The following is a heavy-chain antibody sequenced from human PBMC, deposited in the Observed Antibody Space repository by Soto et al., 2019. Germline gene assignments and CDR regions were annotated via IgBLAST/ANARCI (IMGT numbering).Heavy chain of an antibody. J-gene: IGHJ5*02. Sequence: KICKKGAGYSFTSYGIGWVRQIPGKGLEWMGIIYPGDSDTRYSPSFQGQVTISADKSISTAYLQWSSLKASDTAMYYCARGFWSAEIGGWFDPWGQGTLVTVSS. D-gene: IGHD3-3*01. CDR2: IYPGDSDT. CDR1: GYSFTSYG. V-gene: IGHV5-51*01. CDR3: ARGFWSAEIGGWFDP.